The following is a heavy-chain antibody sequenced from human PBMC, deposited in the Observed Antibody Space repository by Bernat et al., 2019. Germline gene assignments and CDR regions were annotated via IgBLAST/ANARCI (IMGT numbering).Heavy chain of an antibody. V-gene: IGHV3-23*04. Sequence: VQLVESGGGVVQPGRSLRLSCAASGFTFSSYGMNWVRQAPGKGLEWVSTITCSYSSTYGDSVKGRFTISRDNSKNTLYLQMSNLRADDTAVYYCAKGFPCSGGWVCFDIWGQGTMVTVSS. CDR3: AKGFPCSGGWVCFDI. D-gene: IGHD2-15*01. CDR2: ITCSYSST. J-gene: IGHJ3*02. CDR1: GFTFSSYG.